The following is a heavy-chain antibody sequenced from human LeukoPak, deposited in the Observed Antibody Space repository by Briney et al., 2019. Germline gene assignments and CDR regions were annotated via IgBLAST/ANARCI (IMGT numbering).Heavy chain of an antibody. V-gene: IGHV3-30-3*01. J-gene: IGHJ4*02. CDR1: GFTFSSYA. CDR2: ISYDGSNK. CDR3: ARPYDFWSVYYIDY. D-gene: IGHD3-3*01. Sequence: RPGGSLRLSCAASGFTFSSYAMHWVRQAPGKGLEWVSVISYDGSNKYYADSVKGRFTISRDNSKNTLYLQMNSLRAEDTAVYYCARPYDFWSVYYIDYWGQGTLVTVSS.